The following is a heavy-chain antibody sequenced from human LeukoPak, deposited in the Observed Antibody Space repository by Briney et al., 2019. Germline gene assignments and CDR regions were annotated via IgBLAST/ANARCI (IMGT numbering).Heavy chain of an antibody. CDR2: INRSGST. D-gene: IGHD5-18*01. CDR1: GGSFSDYY. V-gene: IGHV4-34*01. CDR3: ARVGYRYVINDWSRTGLGAYPTKYYYHMDV. J-gene: IGHJ6*03. Sequence: SETLSLTCAVYGGSFSDYYWSWIRQPPGKGLEWIGEINRSGSTNYSPSLKGRVTISVDTSKNQFSLKLSSVAAADTAVYFCARVGYRYVINDWSRTGLGAYPTKYYYHMDVWDKGTTVTVSS.